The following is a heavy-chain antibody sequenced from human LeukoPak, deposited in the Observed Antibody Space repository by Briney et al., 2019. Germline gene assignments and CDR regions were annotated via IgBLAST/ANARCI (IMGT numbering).Heavy chain of an antibody. CDR3: ARSRSGSFDY. V-gene: IGHV3-23*01. D-gene: IGHD3-22*01. Sequence: PGGSLRLSCAASGFTFSSYAMSWVRQAPGKGLEWVSAISGSGGSTYYADSVKGRFAISRDNAKNTLYLQMNSLRAEDTAVYYCARSRSGSFDYWGQGTLVTVSS. CDR2: ISGSGGST. CDR1: GFTFSSYA. J-gene: IGHJ4*02.